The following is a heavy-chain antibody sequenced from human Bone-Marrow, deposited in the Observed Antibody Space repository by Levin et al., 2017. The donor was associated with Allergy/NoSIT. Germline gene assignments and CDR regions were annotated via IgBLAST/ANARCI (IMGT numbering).Heavy chain of an antibody. D-gene: IGHD4-11*01. CDR3: ARERYDYREYYFDY. J-gene: IGHJ4*02. Sequence: PGGSLRLSCAVSGFTFRSYGMHWVRQAPGKGLEWVAFISLDGSDKYYADSVNGRFTISRDNSKNTLYLQMNSLRSEDTAVYYCARERYDYREYYFDYWGQGTLVIVSS. CDR2: ISLDGSDK. V-gene: IGHV3-30*03. CDR1: GFTFRSYG.